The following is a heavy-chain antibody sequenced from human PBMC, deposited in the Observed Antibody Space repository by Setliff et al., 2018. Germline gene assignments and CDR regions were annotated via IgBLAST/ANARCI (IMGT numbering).Heavy chain of an antibody. J-gene: IGHJ4*02. CDR1: GYSISSGHY. V-gene: IGHV4-38-2*02. Sequence: AETLSLTCTVSGYSISSGHYWGWIRQPPGKGLEWIGSISHSGSTYYNPSLRSRVTISLDTSKNQFSPKLTSVTAADTAVYYCAGGRRYDYGWDFDYWGQGTLVTVSS. CDR3: AGGRRYDYGWDFDY. CDR2: ISHSGST. D-gene: IGHD4-17*01.